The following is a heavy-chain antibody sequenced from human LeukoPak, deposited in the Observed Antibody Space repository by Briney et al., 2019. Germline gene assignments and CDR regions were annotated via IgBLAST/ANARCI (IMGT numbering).Heavy chain of an antibody. CDR1: DYSISSGYY. Sequence: SETLSLTCTVFDYSISSGYYWGWIRQPPGKGLEWIGRIYHSGSTYYNPSLKSRVTISVDTSKNQLSLKLSSVTAADTAMYYCARAREPLLYTYYFEYWGQGALVTVSS. V-gene: IGHV4-38-2*02. CDR2: IYHSGST. J-gene: IGHJ4*02. D-gene: IGHD1-14*01. CDR3: ARAREPLLYTYYFEY.